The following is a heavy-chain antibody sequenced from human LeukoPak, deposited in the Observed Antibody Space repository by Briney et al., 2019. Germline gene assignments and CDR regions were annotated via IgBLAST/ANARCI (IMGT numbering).Heavy chain of an antibody. J-gene: IGHJ4*02. Sequence: GGSLRLSCAASGFTFDDYAMHRVRQAPGQGLEWVSGISWNSGSIGYADSVKGRLTISRDNAKNSLYLQMNSLRAEDTALYYCAKDSIAVASSGLDYWGQGTLVTVSS. D-gene: IGHD6-19*01. CDR3: AKDSIAVASSGLDY. V-gene: IGHV3-9*01. CDR2: ISWNSGSI. CDR1: GFTFDDYA.